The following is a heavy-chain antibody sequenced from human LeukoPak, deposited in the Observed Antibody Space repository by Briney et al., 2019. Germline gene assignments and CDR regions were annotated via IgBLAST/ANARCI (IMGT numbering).Heavy chain of an antibody. CDR2: ISSSGSTI. Sequence: XGSLRLSCAASGFTFSSYEMNWVRQAPGKGLEWVSYISSSGSTIYYADSVKGRFTISRDNAKNSLYLQMNSLRAEDTAVYYCARDGITMVRGVTVIKYFDYWGQGTLVTVSS. CDR3: ARDGITMVRGVTVIKYFDY. D-gene: IGHD3-10*01. CDR1: GFTFSSYE. J-gene: IGHJ4*02. V-gene: IGHV3-48*03.